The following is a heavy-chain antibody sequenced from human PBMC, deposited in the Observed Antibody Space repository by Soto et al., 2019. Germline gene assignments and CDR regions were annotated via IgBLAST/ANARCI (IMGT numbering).Heavy chain of an antibody. CDR3: ARGRASGSYYLLDY. V-gene: IGHV1-8*01. Sequence: GASVKVSCKASGHTFTSYDINWVRQATGHGLEWMGWINPNSGNIGYAQKFQGRVTMTRDTAIRTAYMEVSRLRSDDTAVYYCARGRASGSYYLLDYWGQGTLVTVSS. J-gene: IGHJ4*02. D-gene: IGHD3-10*01. CDR2: INPNSGNI. CDR1: GHTFTSYD.